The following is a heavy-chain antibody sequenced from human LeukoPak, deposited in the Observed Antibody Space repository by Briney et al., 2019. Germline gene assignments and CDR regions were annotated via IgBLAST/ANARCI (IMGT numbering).Heavy chain of an antibody. D-gene: IGHD5-12*01. Sequence: PSETLSLTCAVYGGSFSGYYWSWIRQPRGKGLEWIGEINHSGSTNYNPSLKSRITISVDTSKNQFSLKVSSVTAADTAVYYCARGDNSGYVYWGQGILVTVSS. J-gene: IGHJ4*02. CDR1: GGSFSGYY. CDR3: ARGDNSGYVY. CDR2: INHSGST. V-gene: IGHV4-34*01.